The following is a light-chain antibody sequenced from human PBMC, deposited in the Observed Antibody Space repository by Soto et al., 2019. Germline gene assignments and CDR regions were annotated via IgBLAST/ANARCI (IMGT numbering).Light chain of an antibody. V-gene: IGKV3-11*01. Sequence: ELVMTPSPGTLSVSPGERATLSGRASQTIDTNLAWYQQKPGQAPRLLIYDASNRATGIPARFSGSGSGTDFTLTISSLENEDFEVYYCQQRSNWPITGGQGTQREIK. CDR2: DAS. J-gene: IGKJ5*01. CDR3: QQRSNWPIT. CDR1: QTIDTN.